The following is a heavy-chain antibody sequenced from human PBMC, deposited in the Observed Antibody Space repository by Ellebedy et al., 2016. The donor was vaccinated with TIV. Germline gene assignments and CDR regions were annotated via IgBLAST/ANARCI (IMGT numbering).Heavy chain of an antibody. J-gene: IGHJ6*02. Sequence: ASVKVSCKASGYTFTGYYMHWVRQAPGQGLEWMGWINPNSGGTNYAQKFQGRVTMTRDTSISAAYMELSRLRSDDTAVYYCASFPYCGGDCYGYYGMDVWGQGTTVTVSS. V-gene: IGHV1-2*02. CDR1: GYTFTGYY. D-gene: IGHD2-21*02. CDR2: INPNSGGT. CDR3: ASFPYCGGDCYGYYGMDV.